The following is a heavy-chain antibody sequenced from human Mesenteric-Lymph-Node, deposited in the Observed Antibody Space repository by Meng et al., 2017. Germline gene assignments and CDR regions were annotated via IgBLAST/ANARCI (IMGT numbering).Heavy chain of an antibody. D-gene: IGHD3-22*01. Sequence: GSLRLSCTVSGYSISSGYYWGWIRQPPGKGLEWIGSIYHSGSTYYNPSLKSRVTISVDTSKNQFFLKLSSVTAADTAVYYCARENHNYYDSSGYYGMDVWGQGTTVTVSS. CDR3: ARENHNYYDSSGYYGMDV. CDR2: IYHSGST. CDR1: GYSISSGYY. V-gene: IGHV4-38-2*02. J-gene: IGHJ6*02.